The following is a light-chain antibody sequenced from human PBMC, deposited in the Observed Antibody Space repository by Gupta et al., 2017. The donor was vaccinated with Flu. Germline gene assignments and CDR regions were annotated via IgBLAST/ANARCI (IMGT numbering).Light chain of an antibody. CDR2: DDN. CDR1: SGSIASNY. Sequence: FMLTQPHSVSESQGQSVTISCTRSSGSIASNYVQRYQQRPGSSPTTVIYDDNQKPSGGPDRFSGAIDSASNSALPISTGQKAEEEADYYGQCYGSSEHGGVFGGGTRMTV. J-gene: IGLJ3*02. V-gene: IGLV6-57*01. CDR3: QCYGSSEHGGV.